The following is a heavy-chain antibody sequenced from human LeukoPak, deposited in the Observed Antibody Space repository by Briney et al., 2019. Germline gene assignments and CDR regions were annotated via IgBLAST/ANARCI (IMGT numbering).Heavy chain of an antibody. J-gene: IGHJ4*02. CDR2: INPSGGST. Sequence: GASVKVSCKASGYTFTSYYMHWVRQAPGQGLEWMGTINPSGGSTSYAQKFQGRVTMTRDTSTSTVYMELSRLRSDDTAVYYCARVRMVAHTAFFDYWGQGTLVTVSS. CDR1: GYTFTSYY. V-gene: IGHV1-46*01. CDR3: ARVRMVAHTAFFDY. D-gene: IGHD4/OR15-4a*01.